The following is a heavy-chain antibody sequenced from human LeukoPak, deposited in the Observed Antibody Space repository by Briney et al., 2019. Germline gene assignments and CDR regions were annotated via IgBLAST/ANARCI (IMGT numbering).Heavy chain of an antibody. CDR2: IYYSGST. D-gene: IGHD3-22*01. CDR3: ARALLIVVNDAFDI. CDR1: GGSISSSSYY. J-gene: IGHJ3*02. Sequence: SETLSLTCTVSGGSISSSSYYWGWIRQPPGKGLEWIGSIYYSGSTYYNPSLKSRVTISVDTSKNQFSLKLSSVAAADTAVYYCARALLIVVNDAFDIWGQGTMVTVSS. V-gene: IGHV4-39*07.